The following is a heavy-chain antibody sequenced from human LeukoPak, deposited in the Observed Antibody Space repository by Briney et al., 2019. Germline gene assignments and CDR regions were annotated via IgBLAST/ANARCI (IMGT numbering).Heavy chain of an antibody. Sequence: PSETLSLTCTVSGGSISSHYWSWIRQPPGKGLEWIGYIYYSGSTNYNPSLKRRVTISVDTSKNQFSLKLSSVTAADTAVYYCASVRSSWMVGGFDPWGQGTLVTVSS. V-gene: IGHV4-59*11. J-gene: IGHJ5*02. CDR1: GGSISSHY. D-gene: IGHD6-13*01. CDR2: IYYSGST. CDR3: ASVRSSWMVGGFDP.